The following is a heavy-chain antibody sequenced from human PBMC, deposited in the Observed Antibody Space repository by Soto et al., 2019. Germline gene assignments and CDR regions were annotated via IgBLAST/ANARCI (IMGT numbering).Heavy chain of an antibody. Sequence: EVQLVESGGGLVQPGGSLRLSCAVSGFTFTTYWMTWVRQAPGKGLEWVANIKEDGTEKNYLDSVGGRFSISRDNAKHSLFLQMNSLRADDSAIYYCARAGSENEYWGQGTLVTVSS. D-gene: IGHD3-10*01. CDR1: GFTFTTYW. V-gene: IGHV3-7*05. J-gene: IGHJ4*02. CDR2: IKEDGTEK. CDR3: ARAGSENEY.